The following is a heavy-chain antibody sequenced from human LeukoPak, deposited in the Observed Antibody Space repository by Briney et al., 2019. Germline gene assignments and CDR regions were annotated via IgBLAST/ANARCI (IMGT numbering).Heavy chain of an antibody. J-gene: IGHJ4*02. D-gene: IGHD6-19*01. Sequence: SGTLSLTCAVSGGSISSSNWWSWVRQPPGKGLEWIGSIYYSGSTYYNPSLKSRVTISVDTSKNQFSLKLSSVTAADTAVYYYARTSDSSGWTTLYYFDYWGQGTLVTVSS. CDR1: GGSISSSNW. V-gene: IGHV4-4*02. CDR3: ARTSDSSGWTTLYYFDY. CDR2: IYYSGST.